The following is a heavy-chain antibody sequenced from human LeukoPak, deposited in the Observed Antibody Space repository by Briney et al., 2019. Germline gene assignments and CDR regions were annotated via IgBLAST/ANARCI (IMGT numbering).Heavy chain of an antibody. J-gene: IGHJ4*02. V-gene: IGHV3-30*18. Sequence: PGGSLRLSCAASGFTFSSYGMHWVRQAPGKGLEWVAVISYDGSNKYYADSVKGRFTISRDNSKNTLYLQMNSLRAEDTAVYYCAKVNDQDSSGWYGEHGDYWGQGTLVTVSS. CDR2: ISYDGSNK. CDR1: GFTFSSYG. D-gene: IGHD6-19*01. CDR3: AKVNDQDSSGWYGEHGDY.